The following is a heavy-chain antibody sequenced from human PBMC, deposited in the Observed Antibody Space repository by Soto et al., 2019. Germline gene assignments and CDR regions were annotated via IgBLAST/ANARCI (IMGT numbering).Heavy chain of an antibody. CDR2: IWYHGVDK. V-gene: IGHV3-33*01. D-gene: IGHD2-15*01. CDR1: GFTFSRQA. CDR3: ATGFLGLCTGGNCPLDS. J-gene: IGHJ4*02. Sequence: QVQLVESGGGVVQPERSLRLFCAASGFTFSRQAMHWVRQAPGRGLEWVAVIWYHGVDKYYADSVKGRFTISRDNSKNTVYLQMNSLRGEDTAVYYCATGFLGLCTGGNCPLDSWGQGSLVTVSS.